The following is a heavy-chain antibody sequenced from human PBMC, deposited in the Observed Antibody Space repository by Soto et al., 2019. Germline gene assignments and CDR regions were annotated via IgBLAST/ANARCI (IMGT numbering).Heavy chain of an antibody. Sequence: QVQLVQSAAEVKKPGASVRVSCKASGYTFIRYGIAWVRQAPGQGLEWMGWISPYNDYTIYAQKLQGRVPMTADTSTRTVYMELRGLKSDATAVYSCARGGYYDNTWGKLSHYGLDVWGQGTSVTVSS. D-gene: IGHD3-16*01. CDR2: ISPYNDYT. CDR3: ARGGYYDNTWGKLSHYGLDV. V-gene: IGHV1-18*01. J-gene: IGHJ6*02. CDR1: GYTFIRYG.